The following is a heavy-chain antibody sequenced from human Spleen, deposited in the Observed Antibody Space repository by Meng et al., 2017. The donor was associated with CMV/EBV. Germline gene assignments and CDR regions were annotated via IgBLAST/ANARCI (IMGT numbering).Heavy chain of an antibody. CDR2: IKPNSGGT. J-gene: IGHJ5*02. Sequence: LTGYYMHWVRQAPGQGLEWMGWIKPNSGGTNYAQKVQGRVTMTRETSISTAYMELSRLRSDDTAVYYCARDPIVVVPAAITYNWFDPWGQGTLVTVSS. D-gene: IGHD2-2*02. CDR3: ARDPIVVVPAAITYNWFDP. V-gene: IGHV1-2*02. CDR1: LTGYY.